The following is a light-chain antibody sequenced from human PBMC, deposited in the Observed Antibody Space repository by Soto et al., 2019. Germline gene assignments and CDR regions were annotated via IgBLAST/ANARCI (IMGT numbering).Light chain of an antibody. Sequence: QSLLTQPASVSGSPGQSITISCTGTSSDVGGYNFVSWYQQHPGKAPKLMIYEVSNRPSGVSNRFSGSKSGNTASLTISGLQAEDEADYYCSSYARSNTLVFGTGTKVTVL. CDR1: SSDVGGYNF. CDR3: SSYARSNTLV. CDR2: EVS. V-gene: IGLV2-14*01. J-gene: IGLJ1*01.